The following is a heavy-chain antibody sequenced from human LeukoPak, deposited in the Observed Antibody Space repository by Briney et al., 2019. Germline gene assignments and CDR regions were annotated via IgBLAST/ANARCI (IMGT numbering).Heavy chain of an antibody. CDR2: ISSSSSYI. V-gene: IGHV3-21*01. CDR1: GFTFSTYS. CDR3: ARARARGQNRYYFDY. D-gene: IGHD1-14*01. Sequence: PGGSLRLSCAASGFTFSTYSMNWVRQAPGKGLEWVSSISSSSSYIYYADSVKGRFTISRDNAKNSLYLQMNSLRAEDTAVYYCARARARGQNRYYFDYWGQGTLVTVSS. J-gene: IGHJ4*02.